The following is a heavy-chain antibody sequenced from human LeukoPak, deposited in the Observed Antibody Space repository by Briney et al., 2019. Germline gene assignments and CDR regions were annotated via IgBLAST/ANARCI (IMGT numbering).Heavy chain of an antibody. CDR3: ARAGSSSWYRGEYFDY. CDR1: GGSISGYY. CDR2: INHGGST. D-gene: IGHD6-13*01. V-gene: IGHV4-34*01. Sequence: SETLSLTCTVSGGSISGYYWSWIRQPPGKGLEWIGEINHGGSTNYNPSLKSRVTISVDTSKNQFSLKLSSVTAADTAVYYCARAGSSSWYRGEYFDYWGQGTLVTVSS. J-gene: IGHJ4*02.